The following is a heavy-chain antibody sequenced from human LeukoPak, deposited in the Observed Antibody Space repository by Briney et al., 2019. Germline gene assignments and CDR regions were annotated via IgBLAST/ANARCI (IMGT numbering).Heavy chain of an antibody. CDR1: GFIFRSNC. Sequence: GGSLRLSCAASGFIFRSNCMHWVRQAPGKGLVWVSRINEDGSTTNHADSVKGRFTISRDNVKNTLYMEMNSLRAEDTAVYYCVRDLGGRSGHWGQGTLVTVSS. J-gene: IGHJ4*02. V-gene: IGHV3-74*01. CDR2: INEDGSTT. CDR3: VRDLGGRSGH. D-gene: IGHD1-26*01.